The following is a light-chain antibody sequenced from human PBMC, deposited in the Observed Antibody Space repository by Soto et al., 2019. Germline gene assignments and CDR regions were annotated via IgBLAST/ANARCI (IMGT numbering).Light chain of an antibody. V-gene: IGLV2-8*01. CDR1: SSDIGAYNY. CDR2: QVN. CDR3: TSYAGNNNFV. Sequence: QSALTQPPSASGSPGQSVTISCTGPSSDIGAYNYVSWYLQHPGKAPQLIIYQVNKRPSGVPDRFSGSKSGNTASLTVSGLQPEDEADFYCTSYAGNNNFVFGTGTKVTVL. J-gene: IGLJ1*01.